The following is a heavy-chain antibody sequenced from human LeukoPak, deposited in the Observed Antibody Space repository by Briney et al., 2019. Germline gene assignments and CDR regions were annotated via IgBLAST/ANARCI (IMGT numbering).Heavy chain of an antibody. CDR1: GFTISSYW. Sequence: GGSLRLSCAASGFTISSYWMSWVRQAPGKGLEWVANIKQDGSEKYYVDSVKGRFTISRDNAKNSLYLQMNSLRAEDTAVYYCAKDKDRRIAVAGGSAFDIWGQGTMVTVSS. D-gene: IGHD6-19*01. CDR2: IKQDGSEK. V-gene: IGHV3-7*01. J-gene: IGHJ3*02. CDR3: AKDKDRRIAVAGGSAFDI.